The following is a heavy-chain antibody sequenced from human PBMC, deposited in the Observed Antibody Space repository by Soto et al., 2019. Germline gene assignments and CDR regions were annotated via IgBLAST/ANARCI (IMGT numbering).Heavy chain of an antibody. CDR1: GFTFSSYA. V-gene: IGHV3-23*01. Sequence: EVQLLESGGGLVQPGGSLRLSCAASGFTFSSYAMSWVRQAPGKGMEWVSAISGSGGSTYYADSVKGRFTNSRDNSKNTLYLQMNSLRAEDTAVYYCAKLPPGQMMEPPDYWGQGTLVTVSS. CDR2: ISGSGGST. CDR3: AKLPPGQMMEPPDY. D-gene: IGHD1-1*01. J-gene: IGHJ4*02.